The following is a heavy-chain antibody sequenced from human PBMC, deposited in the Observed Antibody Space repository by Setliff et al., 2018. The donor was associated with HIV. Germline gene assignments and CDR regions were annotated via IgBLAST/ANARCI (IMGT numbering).Heavy chain of an antibody. V-gene: IGHV4-39*07. CDR3: ARGFYSRF. CDR1: GGSISSSSYY. Sequence: PSETLSLTCTVSGGSISSSSYYWGWIRQPPGKGLEWIGSIYYSGSTYYNPSLKSRVTISVDTSKNQFSLKLSSVTAADTAVYYCARGFYSRFWGQGTLVTVSS. D-gene: IGHD2-15*01. J-gene: IGHJ4*02. CDR2: IYYSGST.